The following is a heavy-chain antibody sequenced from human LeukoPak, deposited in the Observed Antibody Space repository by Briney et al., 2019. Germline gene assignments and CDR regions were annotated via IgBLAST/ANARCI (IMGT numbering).Heavy chain of an antibody. CDR3: ASSTDGDYDFWSGYFV. D-gene: IGHD3-3*01. J-gene: IGHJ4*02. V-gene: IGHV1-18*01. CDR1: GYTFTSYG. Sequence: ASVKVSCKASGYTFTSYGISWVRQAPGQGLEWMGWISAYNGNTNHAQKLQGRVTMTTDTSTSTAYMELRSLRSDDTAVYYCASSTDGDYDFWSGYFVWGQGTLVTVSS. CDR2: ISAYNGNT.